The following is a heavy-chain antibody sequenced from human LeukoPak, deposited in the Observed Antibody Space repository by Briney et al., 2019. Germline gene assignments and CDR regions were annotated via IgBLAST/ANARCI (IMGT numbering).Heavy chain of an antibody. Sequence: SETLSLTCADPGGSISSNKWWSWVRKLPGKGLEWIGAIFHSGSTNYNPSLKSRVTISVDKSKNQFSLKLSSVTAADPAVYYCAEVTKDGYNYWWFVPWGQRTLVTVSS. D-gene: IGHD5-24*01. V-gene: IGHV4-4*02. CDR2: IFHSGST. J-gene: IGHJ5*02. CDR1: GGSISSNKW. CDR3: AEVTKDGYNYWWFVP.